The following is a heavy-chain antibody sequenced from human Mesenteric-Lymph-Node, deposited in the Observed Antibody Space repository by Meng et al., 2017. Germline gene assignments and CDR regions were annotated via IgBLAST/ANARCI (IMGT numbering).Heavy chain of an antibody. D-gene: IGHD6-13*01. Sequence: ASVKVSRKASGYTFTSYYMHWVRQAPGQGLEWMGIINPSGGSTSYAQKFQGRVTMTRDTPTSTVYMKLSSLRSEDTAVYYCARNWIAAVECYFDYWGQGTLVTVSS. V-gene: IGHV1-46*01. CDR3: ARNWIAAVECYFDY. CDR2: INPSGGST. J-gene: IGHJ4*02. CDR1: GYTFTSYY.